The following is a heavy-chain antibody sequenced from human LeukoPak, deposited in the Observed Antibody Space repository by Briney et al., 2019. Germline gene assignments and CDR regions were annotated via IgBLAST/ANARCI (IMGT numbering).Heavy chain of an antibody. CDR2: IWYDGSNK. D-gene: IGHD3-22*01. CDR3: AEVFGSGYYHFDY. Sequence: PGGSLRLSCAASGFTFSSYGMHWVRQAPGKGLEWVAVIWYDGSNKYYADSVKGRFTISRDNSKNTLYLQMNSLRAEDTAVYYCAEVFGSGYYHFDYWGQGALVTVSS. CDR1: GFTFSSYG. J-gene: IGHJ4*02. V-gene: IGHV3-33*06.